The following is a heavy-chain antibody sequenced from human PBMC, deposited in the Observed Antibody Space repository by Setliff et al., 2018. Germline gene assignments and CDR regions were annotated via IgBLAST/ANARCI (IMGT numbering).Heavy chain of an antibody. Sequence: ASVKVSCKASGGTFSSYGISWVRQAPGQGLEWMGGTIPIFGSTNYAQKFQDRVTIITDESTSTAYMELSSLRTGDTAVYYCAREGVDTRSSTDYRYYMDVWGKGTTVTVSS. V-gene: IGHV1-69*05. CDR1: GGTFSSYG. J-gene: IGHJ6*03. CDR2: TIPIFGST. D-gene: IGHD5-18*01. CDR3: AREGVDTRSSTDYRYYMDV.